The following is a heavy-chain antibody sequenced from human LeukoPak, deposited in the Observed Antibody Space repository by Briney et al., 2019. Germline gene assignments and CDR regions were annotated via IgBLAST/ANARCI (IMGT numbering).Heavy chain of an antibody. CDR3: ASSYYDSSGYYYESSYYLDY. Sequence: SETLSLTCTVSGGSISSGGYYWSWIRQHPGKGLEWIGYIYYSGSTYYNPSLKSRVTISVDTSKNQFSLKLSSVTAADTAVYYCASSYYDSSGYYYESSYYLDYWGQGTLVTVSS. D-gene: IGHD3-22*01. CDR2: IYYSGST. J-gene: IGHJ4*02. CDR1: GGSISSGGYY. V-gene: IGHV4-31*03.